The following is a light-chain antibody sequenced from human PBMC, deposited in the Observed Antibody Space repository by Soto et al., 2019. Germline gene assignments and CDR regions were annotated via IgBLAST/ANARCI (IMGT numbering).Light chain of an antibody. V-gene: IGLV2-14*01. CDR2: EVS. Sequence: QSALTQPASVSGSPGQSITISCTGTSSDVGGYNYVSWYQQHPGKAPKLMIYEVSNRPSGVSNRFSGSKSGNTASLTISGPQAEDEANYYCSSYTSSSILEVFGTGTKLTVL. CDR3: SSYTSSSILEV. CDR1: SSDVGGYNY. J-gene: IGLJ1*01.